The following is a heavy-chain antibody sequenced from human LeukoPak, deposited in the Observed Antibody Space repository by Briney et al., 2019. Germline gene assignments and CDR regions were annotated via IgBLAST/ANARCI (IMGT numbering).Heavy chain of an antibody. CDR3: ARELSMVGGVPGGGFQH. CDR1: EYTLSGHY. CDR2: INPNSGGT. D-gene: IGHD3-10*01. Sequence: GASVKVSCKASEYTLSGHYMHWVRQAPGQGLEGRGWINPNSGGTIYVQNFQGRVTMTRDTSGTTVYMNLSSLRSDDTAVYYCARELSMVGGVPGGGFQHWGQGTLVIVSS. J-gene: IGHJ1*01. V-gene: IGHV1-2*02.